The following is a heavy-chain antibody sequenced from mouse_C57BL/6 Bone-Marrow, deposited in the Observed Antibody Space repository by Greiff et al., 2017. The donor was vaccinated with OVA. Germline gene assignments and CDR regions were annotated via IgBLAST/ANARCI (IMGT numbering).Heavy chain of an antibody. CDR1: GFTFSSYG. Sequence: EVQGVESGGDLVKPGGSLKLSCAASGFTFSSYGMSWVRQTPDKRLEWVATISSGGSYTYYPDSVKGRFTISRDNAKNTLYLQMSSLKSEDTAMYYCARHGIPYYGPPYFDYWGQGTTLTVSS. D-gene: IGHD1-1*01. CDR3: ARHGIPYYGPPYFDY. CDR2: ISSGGSYT. J-gene: IGHJ2*01. V-gene: IGHV5-6*01.